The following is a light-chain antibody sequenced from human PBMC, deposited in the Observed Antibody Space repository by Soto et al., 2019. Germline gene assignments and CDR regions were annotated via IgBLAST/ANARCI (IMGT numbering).Light chain of an antibody. J-gene: IGLJ2*01. CDR2: LNRDGSH. Sequence: QPVLTQSPSASASLGASVKLTCTLSSGHSNYAIAWHQQQPEKGPRYLMELNRDGSHSKGGGIPNRFSGSSSGAERYLTICSRQSEDEGDYYCQTWGTGIGIFGGGTKVTVL. CDR3: QTWGTGIGI. V-gene: IGLV4-69*01. CDR1: SGHSNYA.